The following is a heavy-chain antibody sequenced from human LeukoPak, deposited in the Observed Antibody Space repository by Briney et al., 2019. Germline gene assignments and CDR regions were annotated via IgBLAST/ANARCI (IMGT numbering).Heavy chain of an antibody. Sequence: SETLSLTCTVSGGSVSSDSYFWTWIRQPPGKGLEWIGYIYYSGSTNYNPSLKSRVTISLDTSKSQISLKLSSVTAADTAVYYCARGQRRLQDYWGQGTLSPSPQ. CDR1: GGSVSSDSYF. V-gene: IGHV4-61*01. CDR3: ARGQRRLQDY. CDR2: IYYSGST. J-gene: IGHJ4*02.